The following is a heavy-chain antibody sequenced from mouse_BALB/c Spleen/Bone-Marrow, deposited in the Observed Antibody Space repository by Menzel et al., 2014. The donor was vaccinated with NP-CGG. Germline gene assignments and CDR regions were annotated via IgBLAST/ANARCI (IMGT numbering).Heavy chain of an antibody. CDR3: AGNVNDGAWFAY. D-gene: IGHD1-1*01. J-gene: IGHJ3*01. CDR1: GFNITDTY. CDR2: IDPENGNT. V-gene: IGHV14-3*02. Sequence: EVQLQESGAELVKPGASVKLSCTASGFNITDTYMNWVKQRPEQGLEWIGRIDPENGNTKYDQKFQGKATITVDTSSNTALLQHRSLTTDDAAVYYCAGNVNDGAWFAYWGQGTLVTVSA.